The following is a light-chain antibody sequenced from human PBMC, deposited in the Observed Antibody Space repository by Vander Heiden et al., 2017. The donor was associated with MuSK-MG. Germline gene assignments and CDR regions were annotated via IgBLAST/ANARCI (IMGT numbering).Light chain of an antibody. J-gene: IGLJ3*02. CDR1: SSNIGAGYD. CDR2: GNT. CDR3: QSYDSSLSGSV. Sequence: QSVLTQPPPVSGAPGQRVTISCTGSSSNIGAGYDVHWYQQLPGTAPKVVIYGNTNRPSGVPDRFSGSKSGTSASLAITGVQAEDEADYYCQSYDSSLSGSVFGGGTKLTVL. V-gene: IGLV1-40*01.